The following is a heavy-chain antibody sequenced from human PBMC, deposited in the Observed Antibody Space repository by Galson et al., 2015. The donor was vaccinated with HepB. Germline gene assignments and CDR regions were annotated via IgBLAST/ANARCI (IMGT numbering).Heavy chain of an antibody. CDR3: ARARPASKEGGLDYGMDV. CDR1: GFIFSSYA. D-gene: IGHD2-2*01. V-gene: IGHV3-30-3*01. J-gene: IGHJ6*02. CDR2: ISFDGSST. Sequence: LRLSCAASGFIFSSYAMHWVRQAPGKGLEWVAVISFDGSSTYYADSVKGRFTISRGNSKNTLYLQMNSLRDEDTAVYYCARARPASKEGGLDYGMDVWGQGTTVTVSS.